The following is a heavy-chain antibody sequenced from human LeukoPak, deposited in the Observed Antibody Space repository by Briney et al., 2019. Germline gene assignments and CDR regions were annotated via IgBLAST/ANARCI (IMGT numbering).Heavy chain of an antibody. J-gene: IGHJ4*02. Sequence: ASVKVSCKASGYTFTGYYMHWVRQAPGQGLEWRGWINPNSGGTNYAQKFQGRVTMTRDTSISTAYMELSRLRSDDTAVYYCARGRYYDILTGYYPLDYWGQGTLVTVSS. CDR1: GYTFTGYY. V-gene: IGHV1-2*02. CDR2: INPNSGGT. CDR3: ARGRYYDILTGYYPLDY. D-gene: IGHD3-9*01.